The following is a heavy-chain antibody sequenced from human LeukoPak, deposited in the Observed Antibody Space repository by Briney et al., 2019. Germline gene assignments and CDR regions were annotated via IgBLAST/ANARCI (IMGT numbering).Heavy chain of an antibody. D-gene: IGHD6-13*01. V-gene: IGHV4-30-4*08. CDR2: IYYSGST. Sequence: SQTLSLTCTVSGGSISSGDYYRSWIRQPPGKNLEWIGYIYYSGSTYYNPSLKSRVTISVDTSKNQFSLKLSPVTAADTAVYYCTRNIAAAASYYMDVWGKGTTVTVSS. CDR1: GGSISSGDYY. CDR3: TRNIAAAASYYMDV. J-gene: IGHJ6*03.